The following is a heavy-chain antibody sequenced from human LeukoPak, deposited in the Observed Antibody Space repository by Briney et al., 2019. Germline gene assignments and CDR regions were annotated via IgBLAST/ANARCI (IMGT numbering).Heavy chain of an antibody. CDR2: IGGADGST. D-gene: IGHD6-19*01. Sequence: GGSLRLSCAASGFTFSNSAMSWVRQAPRKGLEWVSAIGGADGSTYYADSVKGRFTISRDKSKNTLYLQMNSLRAEDTAVYYCAKDRTHSGWFSTVDSWGQGTLVTVSS. V-gene: IGHV3-23*01. CDR3: AKDRTHSGWFSTVDS. J-gene: IGHJ4*02. CDR1: GFTFSNSA.